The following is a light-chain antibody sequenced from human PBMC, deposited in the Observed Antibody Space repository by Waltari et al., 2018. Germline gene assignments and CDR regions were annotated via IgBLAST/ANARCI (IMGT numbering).Light chain of an antibody. Sequence: DIVMTQSPDSLAVSLGERATINCKSSQTVLYSANNKNYLTWYQHKPGQPPKLSISWASIRESGVPDRVTGSGSGTDFTLTISSLQAEDVAVYYCQQHYTTPWTFGQGTKVEIK. CDR3: QQHYTTPWT. V-gene: IGKV4-1*01. J-gene: IGKJ1*01. CDR2: WAS. CDR1: QTVLYSANNKNY.